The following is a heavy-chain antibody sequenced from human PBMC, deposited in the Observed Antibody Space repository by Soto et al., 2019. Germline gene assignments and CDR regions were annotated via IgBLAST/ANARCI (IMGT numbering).Heavy chain of an antibody. D-gene: IGHD4-17*01. CDR3: ARGGDYGDRSIDFDY. Sequence: GASVKVSCNASGYTFTNYGISCVRRSAVQWLEGMGWISAYNGNTNYAQKLQGRVTMTTDTSTSTAYMELRSLRSDDTAVYYCARGGDYGDRSIDFDYWGQGTLVTVSS. J-gene: IGHJ4*02. CDR2: ISAYNGNT. V-gene: IGHV1-18*01. CDR1: GYTFTNYG.